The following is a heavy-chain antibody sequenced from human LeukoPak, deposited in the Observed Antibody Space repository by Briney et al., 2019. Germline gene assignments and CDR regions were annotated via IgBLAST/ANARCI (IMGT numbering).Heavy chain of an antibody. CDR1: EFTISNYG. CDR3: ASLPGLEGDQVYLQH. V-gene: IGHV3-23*01. Sequence: PGGSLRLSCAASEFTISNYGMSWVRQAPGKGLEWVSAISGGGGYTYYVDSVKGRFTISRDNSKNTLYLQMNSLRAEDTAVYYCASLPGLEGDQVYLQHWGQGTLVTVSS. J-gene: IGHJ1*01. D-gene: IGHD2-2*01. CDR2: ISGGGGYT.